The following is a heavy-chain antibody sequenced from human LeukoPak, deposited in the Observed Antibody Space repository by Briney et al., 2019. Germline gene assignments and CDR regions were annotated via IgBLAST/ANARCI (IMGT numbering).Heavy chain of an antibody. J-gene: IGHJ4*02. V-gene: IGHV3-20*04. Sequence: GGSLRLSCAASGFTFDDYGMSWVRQAPGKGLEWVSGINWNGGSTGYADSVKGRFTISRDNAKKSVFLQLDSLRAEDTAIYYCAQDRGFGELLYTRGPDYWGQGTLVSVSS. CDR2: INWNGGST. CDR1: GFTFDDYG. CDR3: AQDRGFGELLYTRGPDY. D-gene: IGHD3-10*01.